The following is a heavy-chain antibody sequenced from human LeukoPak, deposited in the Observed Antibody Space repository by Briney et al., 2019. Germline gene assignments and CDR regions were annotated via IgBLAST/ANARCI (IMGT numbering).Heavy chain of an antibody. Sequence: GESLKISCKGSGYSFTSYWIGWVRQAPGQGLEWMGWISAYNGNTNYAQKLQGRVTMTTDTSTSTAYMELRSLRSDDTAVYYCARVGARYYYGSGSYYPTGYFDYWGQGTLVTVSS. V-gene: IGHV1-18*04. D-gene: IGHD3-10*01. J-gene: IGHJ4*02. CDR1: GYSFTSYW. CDR3: ARVGARYYYGSGSYYPTGYFDY. CDR2: ISAYNGNT.